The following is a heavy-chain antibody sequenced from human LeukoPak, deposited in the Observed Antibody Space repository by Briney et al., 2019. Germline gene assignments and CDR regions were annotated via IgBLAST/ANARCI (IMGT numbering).Heavy chain of an antibody. J-gene: IGHJ5*02. V-gene: IGHV4-34*01. Sequence: PSETLSLTCAVCGGSFSGYYWSWIRQPPGKGLEWIGEINHSGSTNYNPSLKSRVTISVDTSKNQFSLKLSSVTAADTAVYYCARGRPVAARIMRFDPWGQGTLVTVSS. CDR1: GGSFSGYY. CDR2: INHSGST. CDR3: ARGRPVAARIMRFDP. D-gene: IGHD6-13*01.